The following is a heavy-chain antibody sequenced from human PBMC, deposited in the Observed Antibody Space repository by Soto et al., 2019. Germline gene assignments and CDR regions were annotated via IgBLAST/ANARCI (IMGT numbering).Heavy chain of an antibody. CDR2: MYYSGST. CDR1: GGSVSSGNYY. Sequence: QVQLQESGPGLVKPSETLSLTCSVSGGSVSSGNYYWSWIRQPPGKGLEWIGYMYYSGSTNYSPSLESRVTISVDTSKNQFSLKLSYVTAADTAVYYCARRSNYESTFDIWGQGTMVTVSS. J-gene: IGHJ3*02. CDR3: ARRSNYESTFDI. D-gene: IGHD1-7*01. V-gene: IGHV4-61*01.